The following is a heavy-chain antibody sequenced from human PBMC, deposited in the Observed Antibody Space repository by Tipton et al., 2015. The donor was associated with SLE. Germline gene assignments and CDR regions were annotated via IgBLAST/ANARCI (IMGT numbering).Heavy chain of an antibody. Sequence: SLRLSCAASGFTFDDYAMHWVRQAPGKGLEWVSGISWNSGSIGYANSVKGRFTITRDNAKNSLYLQKNSLRPEDTALYYCAKGNSGRGFDYWGQGTLVTVSS. J-gene: IGHJ4*02. CDR1: GFTFDDYA. V-gene: IGHV3-9*01. D-gene: IGHD5-12*01. CDR2: ISWNSGSI. CDR3: AKGNSGRGFDY.